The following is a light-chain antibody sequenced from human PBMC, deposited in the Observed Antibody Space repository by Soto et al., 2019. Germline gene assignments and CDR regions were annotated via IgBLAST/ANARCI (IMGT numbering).Light chain of an antibody. V-gene: IGKV3-11*01. CDR3: QQRSNWPLLT. CDR1: QSVSSY. CDR2: DAS. J-gene: IGKJ4*01. Sequence: EIVLTQSPATLSLSPGERPTLSCRASQSVSSYLAWYQQKPGQAPRLXXYDASNRATGIPARFSGSGSGTDFTLPISSLEPEDFAVYYGQQRSNWPLLTFGGGTKVDIK.